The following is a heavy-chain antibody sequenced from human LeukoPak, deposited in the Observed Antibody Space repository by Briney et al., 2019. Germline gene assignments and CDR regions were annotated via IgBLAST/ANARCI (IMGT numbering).Heavy chain of an antibody. CDR3: VKSGGYGLIDY. V-gene: IGHV4-39*01. CDR2: FYYSGST. CDR1: GGSISSGSYY. Sequence: SETLSLTCTVSGGSISSGSYYWGWIRQPPGKGLEWIGSFYYSGSTYYNPSLKSRVTISIDTSKNQFSLRLNSVTAADTAMYYCVKSGGYGLIDYWGQGTLVTVSS. J-gene: IGHJ4*02. D-gene: IGHD1-26*01.